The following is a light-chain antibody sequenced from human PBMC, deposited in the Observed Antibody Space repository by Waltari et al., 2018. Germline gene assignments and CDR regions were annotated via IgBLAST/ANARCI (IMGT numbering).Light chain of an antibody. Sequence: EVVLTQSPATLSLSPGDSAPLSCRASHRVSNLLAWYQQKPGQAPRLLIYDASNTATGIPARFSGSGSGTDFTLTISSLEPEDFAVYYCQQRRTWPLTFGGGTTVEI. CDR3: QQRRTWPLT. CDR1: HRVSNL. V-gene: IGKV3-11*01. J-gene: IGKJ4*01. CDR2: DAS.